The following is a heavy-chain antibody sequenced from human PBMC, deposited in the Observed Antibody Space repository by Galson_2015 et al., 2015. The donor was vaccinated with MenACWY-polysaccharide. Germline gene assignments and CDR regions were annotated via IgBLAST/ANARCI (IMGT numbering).Heavy chain of an antibody. V-gene: IGHV3-11*06. Sequence: SLRLSCAASGFTFSDYYMSWIRQAPGKGLEWVSSISSSSSYIYYADSVKGRFTISRDNAKNSLYLQMNSLRAEDTAVYYCARAALVGDYYYYYMDVWGKGTTVTASS. CDR1: GFTFSDYY. CDR3: ARAALVGDYYYYYMDV. D-gene: IGHD3-16*01. J-gene: IGHJ6*03. CDR2: ISSSSSYI.